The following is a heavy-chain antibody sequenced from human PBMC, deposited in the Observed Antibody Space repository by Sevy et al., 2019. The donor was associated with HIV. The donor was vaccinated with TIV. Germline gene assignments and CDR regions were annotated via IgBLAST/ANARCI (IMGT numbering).Heavy chain of an antibody. Sequence: SGPTLVNPTQTLTLTCTFSGFSLTTFGVGVGWIRQPPGKALEWLALIYWDDDKRYSPYLKNRIIISKDTSKNQVVLIITNMNPVDTATYHCAHRHCNDRVGSKAFDYWGQGTLVTVSS. CDR2: IYWDDDK. J-gene: IGHJ4*02. V-gene: IGHV2-5*02. D-gene: IGHD3-22*01. CDR1: GFSLTTFGVG. CDR3: AHRHCNDRVGSKAFDY.